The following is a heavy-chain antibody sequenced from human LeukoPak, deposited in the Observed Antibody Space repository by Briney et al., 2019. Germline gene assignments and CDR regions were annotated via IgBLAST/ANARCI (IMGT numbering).Heavy chain of an antibody. V-gene: IGHV4-59*01. CDR1: GGSISSYY. Sequence: PSETLSLTCTVSGGSISSYYWSWIRQPPGKGLEWIGYIYYSGSTNYNPSLKSRVTISVDTSKNQFSLKLSSVTAADTAVYYCARREWMGAYNWFDPWGQGTLVTVPS. CDR2: IYYSGST. CDR3: ARREWMGAYNWFDP. J-gene: IGHJ5*02. D-gene: IGHD3-3*01.